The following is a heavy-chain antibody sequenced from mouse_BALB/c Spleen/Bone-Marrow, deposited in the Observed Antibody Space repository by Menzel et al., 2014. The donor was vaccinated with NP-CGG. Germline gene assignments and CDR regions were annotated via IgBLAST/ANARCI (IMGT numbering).Heavy chain of an antibody. J-gene: IGHJ2*01. CDR2: ISSGGSYT. CDR1: GFTFSSYG. V-gene: IGHV5-6*01. Sequence: EVQLVESGGDLVKPGGSLKLSCAASGFTFSSYGEFWVRQTPDKRLEWVATISSGGSYTYYPDSVKGRFTISRDNAKNTLYLQMSSLKSEDTAMYYCARQTYYDYDGYFDYWGQGTTLTVSS. CDR3: ARQTYYDYDGYFDY. D-gene: IGHD2-4*01.